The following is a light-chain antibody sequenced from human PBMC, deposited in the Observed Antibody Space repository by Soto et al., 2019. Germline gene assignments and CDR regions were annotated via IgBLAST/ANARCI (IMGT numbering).Light chain of an antibody. Sequence: SYELTQPPSVSVAPGQTARFTCGGSNVGNQRVHWYRQRPGQAPVLAVFDDSDRPSGIPERFSGSKSGNTATLTINRVEAGDEADYYCQVWFSSRDLLVFGGGTKVTVL. CDR3: QVWFSSRDLLV. CDR1: NVGNQR. V-gene: IGLV3-21*02. CDR2: DDS. J-gene: IGLJ3*02.